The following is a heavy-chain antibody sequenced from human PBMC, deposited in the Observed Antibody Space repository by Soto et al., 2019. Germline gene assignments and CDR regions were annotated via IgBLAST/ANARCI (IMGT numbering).Heavy chain of an antibody. D-gene: IGHD2-2*01. CDR3: ARATGCSSTSCFLNWFDP. CDR2: IIPIFGTA. CDR1: GGTFSSYA. V-gene: IGHV1-69*13. J-gene: IGHJ5*02. Sequence: SVKVSCKASGGTFSSYAISWVRQAPGQGLEWMGGIIPIFGTANYAQKFQGRVTITADESASTAYMELSSLRSEDTAVYYCARATGCSSTSCFLNWFDPWGQGTLVTVSS.